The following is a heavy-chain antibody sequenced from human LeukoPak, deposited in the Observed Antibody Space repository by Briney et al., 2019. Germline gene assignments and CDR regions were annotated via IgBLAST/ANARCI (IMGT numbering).Heavy chain of an antibody. D-gene: IGHD3-3*01. CDR2: ISGSGGST. CDR1: GFTFSSYA. CDR3: AKDRADYDFWSGYYIRPYYFDY. J-gene: IGHJ4*02. Sequence: TGGSLRLSCAASGFTFSSYAMSWVRQAPGKGLEWVSAISGSGGSTYYADSVKGRFTISRDNSKNTLYLQMNSLRAEDTAVYYCAKDRADYDFWSGYYIRPYYFDYWGQGTLVTVSS. V-gene: IGHV3-23*01.